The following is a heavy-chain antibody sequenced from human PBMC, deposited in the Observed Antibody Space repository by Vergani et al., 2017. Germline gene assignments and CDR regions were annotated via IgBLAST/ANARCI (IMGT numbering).Heavy chain of an antibody. CDR1: GFTFDDYD. D-gene: IGHD6-13*01. CDR2: ISWNSGSI. Sequence: EVQLGESGGGLVQPGRSQRLSWAASGFTFDDYDMHWDRRAPGKGLEWVSGISWNSGSIGSTDSVKGRFTISRDNAKNSLYLQMNSLRAEDTALYYCVKDIAASGNYWYFDLWGRGTLVTVSS. V-gene: IGHV3-9*01. CDR3: VKDIAASGNYWYFDL. J-gene: IGHJ2*01.